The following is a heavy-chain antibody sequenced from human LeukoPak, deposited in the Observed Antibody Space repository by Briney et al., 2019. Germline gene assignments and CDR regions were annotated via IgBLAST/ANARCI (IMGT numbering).Heavy chain of an antibody. CDR3: ARHLVTSGYDYVWGSYRAHFDY. J-gene: IGHJ4*02. CDR2: IYHSGST. V-gene: IGHV4-59*08. D-gene: IGHD3-16*02. CDR1: GGSISSYY. Sequence: SETLSLTCTVSGGSISSYYWNWIRQPPGKGLEWIGYIYHSGSTKYNPSLRSRVTISEDTSKTQFSLKLSSVTAADTAVYYCARHLVTSGYDYVWGSYRAHFDYWGQGTLVTVSS.